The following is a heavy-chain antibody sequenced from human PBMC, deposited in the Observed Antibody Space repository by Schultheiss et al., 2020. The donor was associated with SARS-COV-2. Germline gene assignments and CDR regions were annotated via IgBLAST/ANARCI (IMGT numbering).Heavy chain of an antibody. J-gene: IGHJ5*02. Sequence: SETLSLTCTVSGASISSSRYYWGWIRQSPGKGLEWLGSIYSSGGIYFKPSLQSRVTVSADTSKTHFSLRLSSMTAADTAVYYCARDVRDFWSNWFDPWGQGTLVTVSS. CDR2: IYSSGGI. CDR1: GASISSSRYY. V-gene: IGHV4-39*07. D-gene: IGHD3-3*01. CDR3: ARDVRDFWSNWFDP.